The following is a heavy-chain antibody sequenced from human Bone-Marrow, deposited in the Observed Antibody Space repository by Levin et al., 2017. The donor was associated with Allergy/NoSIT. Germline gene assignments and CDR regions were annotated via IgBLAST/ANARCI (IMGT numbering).Heavy chain of an antibody. J-gene: IGHJ4*02. CDR1: GFTFRTYA. CDR2: ISGNDGIT. V-gene: IGHV3-23*01. CDR3: TISPGYSSGWYDY. D-gene: IGHD6-19*01. Sequence: GGSLRLSCAASGFTFRTYAMSWVRQAPGKGLEWVSSISGNDGITHYADSVEGRFTISRDNSKNTLYLQMNSLRAEDTAIYYCTISPGYSSGWYDYWGQGTLVTVSS.